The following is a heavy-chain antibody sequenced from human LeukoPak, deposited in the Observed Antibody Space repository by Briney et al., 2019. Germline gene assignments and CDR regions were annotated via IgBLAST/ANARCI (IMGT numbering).Heavy chain of an antibody. Sequence: SDTLSLTCSVSGGSISSYFWSWIRQPAGQGLEWIGHIYASGSTNYNPSLKTRVTMSVDTSKNQFSLKLSAVTAADTAVYYCARGSREMATIFDYWGQGTLVSVSS. CDR3: ARGSREMATIFDY. CDR1: GGSISSYF. D-gene: IGHD5-24*01. CDR2: IYASGST. J-gene: IGHJ4*02. V-gene: IGHV4-4*07.